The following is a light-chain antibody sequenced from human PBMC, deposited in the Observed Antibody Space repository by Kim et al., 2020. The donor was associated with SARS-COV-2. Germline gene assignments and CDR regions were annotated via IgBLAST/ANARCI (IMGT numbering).Light chain of an antibody. V-gene: IGLV2-14*03. J-gene: IGLJ1*01. CDR3: SSYTTRSTHYV. CDR1: SSDVGDYNY. Sequence: QSALTQPASVSGSPGQSITISCSGISSDVGDYNYVSWYQQHPGKAPKLMIYDFSYRPSGVSDRFSGSKSGNTASLTISGLQAEDEADYYCSSYTTRSTHYVFGSGTKVTVL. CDR2: DFS.